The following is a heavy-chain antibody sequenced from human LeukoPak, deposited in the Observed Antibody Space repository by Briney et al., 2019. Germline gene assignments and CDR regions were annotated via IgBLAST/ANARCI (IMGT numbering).Heavy chain of an antibody. V-gene: IGHV3-7*03. CDR3: AKGRDSYAILDY. CDR2: IKQDGSEK. Sequence: GSLRLSCAASGFTFSSYWMSWVRQAPGKGLEWVANIKQDGSEKYYVDSVKGRFTISRDNYKSTLYLQMSSLRAEDTAVYYCAKGRDSYAILDYWGQGTLVTVSS. CDR1: GFTFSSYW. J-gene: IGHJ4*02. D-gene: IGHD2-8*01.